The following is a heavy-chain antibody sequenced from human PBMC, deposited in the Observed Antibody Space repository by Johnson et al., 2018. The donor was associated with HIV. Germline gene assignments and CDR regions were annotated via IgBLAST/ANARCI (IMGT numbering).Heavy chain of an antibody. CDR1: GFTFSNAW. D-gene: IGHD3-9*01. Sequence: VQLVESGGGLVKPGGSLRLSCAASGFTFSNAWMSWVRQAPGKGLEWVSRINSDGSSTSYADSVKGRFTISRDNAKNTLYLQMNSLRAEDTAVYYCASVYYDILTGYYYDALDIWGQGTRVTVSS. CDR2: INSDGSST. J-gene: IGHJ3*02. CDR3: ASVYYDILTGYYYDALDI. V-gene: IGHV3-74*02.